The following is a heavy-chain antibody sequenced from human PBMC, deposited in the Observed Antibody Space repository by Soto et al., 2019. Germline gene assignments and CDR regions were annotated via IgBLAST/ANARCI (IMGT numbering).Heavy chain of an antibody. CDR3: ARDRIAARLYYYYYGMDV. J-gene: IGHJ6*02. D-gene: IGHD6-6*01. V-gene: IGHV3-7*01. Sequence: LRLSCAASGFTFSSYWMSWVRQAPGKGLEWVANIKQDGSEKYYVDSVKGRFTISRDNAKNSLYLQMNSLRAEDTAVYYCARDRIAARLYYYYYGMDVWGQGTTVTVSS. CDR1: GFTFSSYW. CDR2: IKQDGSEK.